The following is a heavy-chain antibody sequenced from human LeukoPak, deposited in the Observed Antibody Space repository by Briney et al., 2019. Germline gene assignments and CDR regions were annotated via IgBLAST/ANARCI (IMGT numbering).Heavy chain of an antibody. Sequence: SETLSLTCTVSGGSISSYYWSWIRQPPGKGLEWIGYIYYSGSTNYNPSLKSRVTISVDTSKNQFSLKLSSVTAADTAVYYCATRGRYSSSSFYYGMDVWGQGTTVTVSS. CDR2: IYYSGST. J-gene: IGHJ6*02. CDR1: GGSISSYY. D-gene: IGHD6-6*01. CDR3: ATRGRYSSSSFYYGMDV. V-gene: IGHV4-59*01.